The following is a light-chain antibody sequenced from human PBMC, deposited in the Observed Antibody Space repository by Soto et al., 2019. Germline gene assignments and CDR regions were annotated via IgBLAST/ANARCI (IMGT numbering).Light chain of an antibody. J-gene: IGKJ1*01. Sequence: DIQMTQSPSTLSASVGDRVTMTCRASQSIGTWLAWHQQKPGKAPKLLISKASSLESGVPSRFSGSGSGTEFTLTINSLQPDDFATYYCQQYNSYRAFGQGTKVEI. V-gene: IGKV1-5*03. CDR3: QQYNSYRA. CDR1: QSIGTW. CDR2: KAS.